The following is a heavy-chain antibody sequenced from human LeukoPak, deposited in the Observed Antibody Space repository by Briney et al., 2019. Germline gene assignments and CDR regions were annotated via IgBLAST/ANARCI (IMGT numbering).Heavy chain of an antibody. CDR1: GYTFTGYY. V-gene: IGHV1-2*02. CDR3: ARACPSFPHFDY. J-gene: IGHJ4*02. CDR2: INPNSGGT. Sequence: ASVKVSCKASGYTFTGYYMHWVRQAPGQGLEWMGWINPNSGGTNYAQKFQGRVTMTRDTSISTAYMELSRLRSDDTAVYYCARACPSFPHFDYWGQGTLVTVSS. D-gene: IGHD2-2*01.